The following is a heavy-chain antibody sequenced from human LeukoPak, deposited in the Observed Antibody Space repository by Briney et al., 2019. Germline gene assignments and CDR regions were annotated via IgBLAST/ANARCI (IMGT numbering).Heavy chain of an antibody. CDR3: ARHARIAVAGLDY. CDR1: GDSINSYY. D-gene: IGHD6-19*01. CDR2: IYYIGST. J-gene: IGHJ4*02. Sequence: ASETLSLTCTVSGDSINSYYWSWIRQPPGKGLEWIGYIYYIGSTNYNPSLKSRVTISVDTSKNQLSLKLTSVTAADTAVYYCARHARIAVAGLDYRGQGTLVTVSS. V-gene: IGHV4-59*08.